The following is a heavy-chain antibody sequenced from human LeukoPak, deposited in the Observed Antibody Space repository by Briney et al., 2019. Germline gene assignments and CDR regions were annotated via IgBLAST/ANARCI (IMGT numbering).Heavy chain of an antibody. CDR3: ATEGLTGTGTQWHVFDI. D-gene: IGHD1-14*01. CDR2: INHSGTT. Sequence: SETLSLTCAVSGGPFRGDHWSWIRQPPGKGLEWIGEINHSGTTNYNPSLKSRLTISVDTSKNQVSLKLTSVTPADTAVYYCATEGLTGTGTQWHVFDIWGQGKMV. CDR1: GGPFRGDH. V-gene: IGHV4-34*01. J-gene: IGHJ3*02.